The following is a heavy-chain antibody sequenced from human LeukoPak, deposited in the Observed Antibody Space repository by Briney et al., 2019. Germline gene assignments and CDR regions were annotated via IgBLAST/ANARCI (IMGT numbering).Heavy chain of an antibody. D-gene: IGHD2-2*01. Sequence: GGSLRLSCAASGFTFSSYVMHWVRQAPGKGLEYVSTIDGNGGTTYYANSVKGRFTISRDNSKNTLNLQMGSLRAEDMAVYYCARGGGYCSRTGCYGIDYWGQGTLVTVSS. V-gene: IGHV3-64*01. CDR2: IDGNGGTT. CDR3: ARGGGYCSRTGCYGIDY. CDR1: GFTFSSYV. J-gene: IGHJ4*02.